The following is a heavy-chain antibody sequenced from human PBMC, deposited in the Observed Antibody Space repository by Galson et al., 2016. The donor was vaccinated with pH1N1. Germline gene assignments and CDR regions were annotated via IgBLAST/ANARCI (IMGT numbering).Heavy chain of an antibody. Sequence: SLRLSCAASGFTFSDYWMHWVRRGPETGLEWVSRINSDSSFTRYTDSGKGRFTISRDNAKNTVYLQMNSLRAEDTAVYYCARSPYSINWYYSFWGQGIQVTVSS. J-gene: IGHJ4*02. V-gene: IGHV3-74*01. CDR2: INSDSSFT. CDR1: GFTFSDYW. CDR3: ARSPYSINWYYSF. D-gene: IGHD6-13*01.